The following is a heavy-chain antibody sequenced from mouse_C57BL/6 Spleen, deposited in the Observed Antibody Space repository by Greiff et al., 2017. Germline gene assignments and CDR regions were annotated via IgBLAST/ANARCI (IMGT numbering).Heavy chain of an antibody. CDR2: IDPETGGT. J-gene: IGHJ2*01. D-gene: IGHD1-1*01. V-gene: IGHV1-15*01. CDR3: TNYYGSSPTGY. Sequence: QVQLKESGAELVRPGASVTLSCKASGYTFTDYEMHWVKQTPVHGLEWIGAIDPETGGTAYNQKFKGKAILTADKSSSTAYMELRSLTSEDSAGYYCTNYYGSSPTGYWGQGTTLTVSS. CDR1: GYTFTDYE.